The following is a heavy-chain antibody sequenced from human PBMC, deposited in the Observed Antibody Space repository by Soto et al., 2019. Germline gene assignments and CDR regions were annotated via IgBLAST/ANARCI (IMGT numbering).Heavy chain of an antibody. CDR2: INQGGSEK. CDR1: GFTFSSYS. CDR3: ARGHYGMDV. J-gene: IGHJ6*02. Sequence: PVGSLRLSCAASGFTFSSYSMNWVRQAPGKGLEWVANINQGGSEKYYMESVKGRFTISRDNAKNSVFLQMNSLGVEDTAVYYCARGHYGMDVWGQGTTVTVSS. V-gene: IGHV3-7*01.